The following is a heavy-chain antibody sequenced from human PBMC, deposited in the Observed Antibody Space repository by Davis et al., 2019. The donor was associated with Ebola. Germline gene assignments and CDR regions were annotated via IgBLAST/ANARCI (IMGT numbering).Heavy chain of an antibody. V-gene: IGHV3-7*03. CDR1: GFTFSSYW. D-gene: IGHD2-2*03. Sequence: GESLKISCAASGFTFSSYWMHWVRQAPGKGLEWVANIKQDGSEKYYVDSVKGRFTISRDNAKNSLYLQMNSLRAEDTAVYYCARVMDIVVVPAANPFDYWGQGTLVTVSS. J-gene: IGHJ4*02. CDR2: IKQDGSEK. CDR3: ARVMDIVVVPAANPFDY.